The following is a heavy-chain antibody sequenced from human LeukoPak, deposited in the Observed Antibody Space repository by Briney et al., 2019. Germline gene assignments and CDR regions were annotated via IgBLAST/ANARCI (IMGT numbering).Heavy chain of an antibody. J-gene: IGHJ5*02. CDR1: GFTFNTYH. Sequence: GGSLRLSCAASGFTFNTYHMNWVRQAPGKGLEWVPFIDTSGTLIRYADSVKGRFTVSRDNAKNSLYLQMDSLTAEDTAVYYCARDIPSGDRGWFDPWGQGTRVTVSS. CDR2: IDTSGTLI. V-gene: IGHV3-21*01. D-gene: IGHD2-15*01. CDR3: ARDIPSGDRGWFDP.